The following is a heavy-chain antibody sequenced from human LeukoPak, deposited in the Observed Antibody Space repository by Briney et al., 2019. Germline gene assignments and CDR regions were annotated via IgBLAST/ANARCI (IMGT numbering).Heavy chain of an antibody. CDR1: GFTVGSNY. CDR3: ARFLGRITISGVVPYGMDV. J-gene: IGHJ6*02. V-gene: IGHV3-53*04. CDR2: IYSAGGT. D-gene: IGHD3-3*01. Sequence: PGGSLRLSCAASGFTVGSNYMTWVRQAPGKGLEWVSLIYSAGGTYYTDSVKGRFTISRHSSKNTLYLQMNSLRGEDTAVYYCARFLGRITISGVVPYGMDVWGQGTTVTASS.